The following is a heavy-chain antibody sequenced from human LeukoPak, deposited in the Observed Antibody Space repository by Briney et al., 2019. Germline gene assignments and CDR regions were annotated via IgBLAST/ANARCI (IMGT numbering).Heavy chain of an antibody. CDR1: GFTFDDYA. D-gene: IGHD1-26*01. CDR2: ISWNSGSI. J-gene: IGHJ4*02. CDR3: ARSLSLREYFDY. Sequence: PGGSLRLSCAASGFTFDDYAMNWVRQVPGKGLEWVSGISWNSGSIDYADSVKGRFTISRDNAKNSLYLQMNSLRPEDMALYFCARSLSLREYFDYWGQGTLVTVSS. V-gene: IGHV3-9*03.